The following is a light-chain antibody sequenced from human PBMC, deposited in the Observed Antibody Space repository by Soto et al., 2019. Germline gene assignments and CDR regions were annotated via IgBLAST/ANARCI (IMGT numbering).Light chain of an antibody. V-gene: IGKV3-20*01. J-gene: IGKJ3*01. Sequence: EIVLTQSPGTLSLAPGEGATFSCRGSQRINSKSLVWYQRKFGQAPRLLIYNTSSRATGIPDRFSGSGSGTDFTLSISRLEPEDFAVYYCQHYGGSFIFGPGTKVDIK. CDR2: NTS. CDR3: QHYGGSFI. CDR1: QRINSKS.